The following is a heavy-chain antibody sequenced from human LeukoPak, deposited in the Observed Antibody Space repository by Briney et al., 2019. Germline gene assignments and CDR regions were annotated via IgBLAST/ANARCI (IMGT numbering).Heavy chain of an antibody. CDR1: GYTFTSYD. Sequence: ASVKVSCKASGYTFTSYDINWVRQATGQGLEWMGWMNPNSGNTGYAQKFQGRVTMTRNTSISTAYMELSSLRSEDTAVYYCASGCSGGSCYSDYYHGMDVWGQGTTVTVSS. V-gene: IGHV1-8*01. CDR2: MNPNSGNT. CDR3: ASGCSGGSCYSDYYHGMDV. D-gene: IGHD2-15*01. J-gene: IGHJ6*02.